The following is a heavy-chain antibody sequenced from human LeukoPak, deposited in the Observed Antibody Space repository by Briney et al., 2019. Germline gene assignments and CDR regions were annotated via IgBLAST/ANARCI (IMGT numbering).Heavy chain of an antibody. CDR3: ARHPLRSFSGWYRSEYYYYGMDV. D-gene: IGHD6-19*01. V-gene: IGHV1-8*01. CDR2: MNPNSGNT. CDR1: GYTFTSYD. J-gene: IGHJ6*02. Sequence: ASVKVSCKASGYTFTSYDINWVRQATGQGLEWMGWMNPNSGNTGYAQEFQGRVTMTRNTSISTAYMELSSLRSEDTAVYYCARHPLRSFSGWYRSEYYYYGMDVWGQGTTVTVSS.